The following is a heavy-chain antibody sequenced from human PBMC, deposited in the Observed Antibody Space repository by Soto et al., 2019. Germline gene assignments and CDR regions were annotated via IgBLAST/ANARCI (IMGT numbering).Heavy chain of an antibody. CDR2: IIPIFGTA. Sequence: SVKVSCKASGGTFSSYAISWVRQAPGQGLEWMGGIIPIFGTAYYAQKFQGRVTITADESKNQFSLKLSSVTAADTAVYYCARVLMGAKWERYFDYWGQGTLVTVSS. D-gene: IGHD1-26*01. CDR3: ARVLMGAKWERYFDY. J-gene: IGHJ4*02. CDR1: GGTFSSYA. V-gene: IGHV1-69*13.